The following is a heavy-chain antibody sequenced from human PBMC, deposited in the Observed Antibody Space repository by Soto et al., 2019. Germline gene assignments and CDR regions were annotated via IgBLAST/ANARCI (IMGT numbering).Heavy chain of an antibody. D-gene: IGHD2-21*01. V-gene: IGHV4-4*02. CDR2: IYHAGSP. Sequence: QVQLQESGPGLVKASGTLSLTCVVSGGSIRSSSWWTWLRQSPGKGREWIGEIYHAGSPNYNPSFQSRVTISADNSKNSFSLKMTSVTAADTAKYYCARASSFRGDFDIWGQGTAVTVSS. CDR1: GGSIRSSSW. J-gene: IGHJ3*02. CDR3: ARASSFRGDFDI.